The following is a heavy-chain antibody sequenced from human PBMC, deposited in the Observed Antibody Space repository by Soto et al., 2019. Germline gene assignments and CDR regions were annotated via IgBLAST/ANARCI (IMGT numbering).Heavy chain of an antibody. Sequence: GASVKVSCKASGGTFSNLAINWVRQAPGQRLEWMGWINAGNGNTKYSQKFQGRVTITRDTSASTAYMELSSLRSEDTAVYYCARDRTYYDFWSGPGWFDPWGQGTLVTVSS. V-gene: IGHV1-3*01. CDR2: INAGNGNT. CDR1: GGTFSNLA. D-gene: IGHD3-3*01. CDR3: ARDRTYYDFWSGPGWFDP. J-gene: IGHJ5*02.